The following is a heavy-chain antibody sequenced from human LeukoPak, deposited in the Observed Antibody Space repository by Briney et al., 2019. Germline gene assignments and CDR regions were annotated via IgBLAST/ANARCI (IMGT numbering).Heavy chain of an antibody. J-gene: IGHJ6*02. V-gene: IGHV3-7*01. CDR3: ARDLKLVYYYYYGMDV. CDR2: IKQDGSEK. D-gene: IGHD6-13*01. Sequence: GGSLRLSCAASGFTFSSYWMSWVRQAPGKGLEWVANIKQDGSEKYYVDSVKGRFTISRDNSKNTLYLQMNSLRAEDTAVYYCARDLKLVYYYYYGMDVWGQGTTVTVSS. CDR1: GFTFSSYW.